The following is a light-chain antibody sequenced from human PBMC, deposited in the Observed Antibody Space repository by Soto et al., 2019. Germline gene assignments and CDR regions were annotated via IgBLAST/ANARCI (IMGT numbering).Light chain of an antibody. J-gene: IGLJ2*01. CDR3: SSYTSSTSLA. CDR2: DVT. Sequence: QSALTQPASVSGSPGQSITISCTGTSSDVGGYYSVSWYQQHPGKAPKLMIYDVTSRPSGVSNRFSGSKSGNTASLTISGLQAEDEADYYCSSYTSSTSLAFGGGTQLTVL. V-gene: IGLV2-14*01. CDR1: SSDVGGYYS.